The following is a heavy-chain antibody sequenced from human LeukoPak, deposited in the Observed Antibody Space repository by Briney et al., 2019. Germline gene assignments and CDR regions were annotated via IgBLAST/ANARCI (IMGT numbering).Heavy chain of an antibody. CDR3: ARRRSGSYELDY. Sequence: PSETLSLTCAVYGGSFSGYYWSWIRQPPGKGLEWIGEINHSGSTNYNPSLKSRVTISVDTSKNQFSLKLSSVTAADTAVYYCARRRSGSYELDYWGQGTLVTVSS. V-gene: IGHV4-34*01. CDR1: GGSFSGYY. J-gene: IGHJ4*02. CDR2: INHSGST. D-gene: IGHD1-26*01.